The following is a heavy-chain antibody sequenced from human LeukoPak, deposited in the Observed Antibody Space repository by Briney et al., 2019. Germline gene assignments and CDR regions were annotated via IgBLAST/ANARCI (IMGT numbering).Heavy chain of an antibody. D-gene: IGHD3-22*01. V-gene: IGHV3-30*02. J-gene: IGHJ4*02. CDR1: GFTFRSYG. CDR3: AKGGYEYDSSGHNYFDY. Sequence: GGSLRLSCAASGFTFRSYGMHWVRQAPGKGLGWVTFTISRDNSKNTLYLQMNSLRAEDTAVYYCAKGGYEYDSSGHNYFDYWGQGSQVTVSS.